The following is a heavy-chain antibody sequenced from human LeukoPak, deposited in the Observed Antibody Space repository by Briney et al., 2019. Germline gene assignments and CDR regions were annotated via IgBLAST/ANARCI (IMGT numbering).Heavy chain of an antibody. CDR2: INHSGST. CDR3: SRGRAYFD. J-gene: IGHJ4*02. CDR1: GGSFSGYY. D-gene: IGHD3-9*01. Sequence: ETSETLSLTCAVYGGSFSGYYWSWIRQPPGKGLEWIGEINHSGSTNYNPSLKSRVTISQGTSKNQFSLRLSSVTAADTAVYYCSRGRAYFDWGQGTLVTVSS. V-gene: IGHV4-34*01.